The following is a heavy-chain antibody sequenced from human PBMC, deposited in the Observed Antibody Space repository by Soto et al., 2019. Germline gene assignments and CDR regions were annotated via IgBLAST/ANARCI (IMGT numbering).Heavy chain of an antibody. CDR3: TRDASRDSSARGWFDP. D-gene: IGHD6-13*01. Sequence: ESLGLSCAASGFTFRSFTMNWVRQAAGKGLEWVPTISSNSAYIYYTDALRGRFTISRDNAKNSLHLQMKSLRAEDTAVYYCTRDASRDSSARGWFDPWGPGTLVTVSS. CDR1: GFTFRSFT. J-gene: IGHJ5*02. CDR2: ISSNSAYI. V-gene: IGHV3-21*01.